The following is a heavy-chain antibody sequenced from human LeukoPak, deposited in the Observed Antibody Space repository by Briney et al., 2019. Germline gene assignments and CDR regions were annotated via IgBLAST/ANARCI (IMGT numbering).Heavy chain of an antibody. CDR2: INPSGGTT. CDR1: GYTFTRYY. J-gene: IGHJ4*02. CDR3: ARVQYDSIGYNFDY. V-gene: IGHV1-46*01. Sequence: ASVKVSCKASGYTFTRYYIHWVRQAPGQGLEWMGIINPSGGTTNYAQDFQGRVTMTRDTSTSTVYMELSSLRSEDTAVYYCARVQYDSIGYNFDYWGQGTLVTVSS. D-gene: IGHD3-22*01.